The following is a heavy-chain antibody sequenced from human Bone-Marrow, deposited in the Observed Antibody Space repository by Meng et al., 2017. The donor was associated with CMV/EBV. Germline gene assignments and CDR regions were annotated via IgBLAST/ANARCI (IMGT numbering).Heavy chain of an antibody. J-gene: IGHJ5*02. CDR3: ARDQSPYYDFKAGFDP. V-gene: IGHV3-66*02. CDR2: IYSGGST. D-gene: IGHD3-3*01. CDR1: GFTVSSNY. Sequence: GGSLRLSCAASGFTVSSNYMSWVRQAPGKGLEWVSVIYSGGSTYYADSVKGRFTISRDNSKNTLYLQMNSLRAEDTAVYYCARDQSPYYDFKAGFDPWGQGTLVTVSS.